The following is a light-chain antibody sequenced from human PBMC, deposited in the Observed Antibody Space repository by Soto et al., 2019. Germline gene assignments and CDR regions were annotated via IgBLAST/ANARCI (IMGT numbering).Light chain of an antibody. CDR1: QSINSY. V-gene: IGKV1-39*01. Sequence: DIQMTQSPSSLSASVGDRVTITCRASQSINSYLNWYQQKPGKAPKLLIYAASSLQSGVTSRFSGSGSGTVFTFIISSLQPEDFATYYCQQSYSSFYTFGQGTRLEIK. J-gene: IGKJ5*01. CDR3: QQSYSSFYT. CDR2: AAS.